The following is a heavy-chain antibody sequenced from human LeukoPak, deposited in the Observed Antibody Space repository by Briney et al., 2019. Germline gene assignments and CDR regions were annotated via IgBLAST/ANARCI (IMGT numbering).Heavy chain of an antibody. CDR2: IDRDGRVQ. Sequence: GGSLRLSCTASGFTTHYWLNWVRQSPGKGLEGVANIDRDGRVQHYVDSVEGRFTISRDSAKNSLALQMHSLRAEDTAVYYCAKWVGTLGSLDYWGQGTLVTVSS. CDR1: GFTTHYW. J-gene: IGHJ4*02. CDR3: AKWVGTLGSLDY. D-gene: IGHD4-23*01. V-gene: IGHV3-7*01.